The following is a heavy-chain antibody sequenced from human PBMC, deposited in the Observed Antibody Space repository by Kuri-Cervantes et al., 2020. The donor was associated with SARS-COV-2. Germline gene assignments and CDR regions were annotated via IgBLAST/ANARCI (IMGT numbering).Heavy chain of an antibody. CDR1: GGSISSSSYY. D-gene: IGHD6-19*01. J-gene: IGHJ1*01. CDR2: IYYSGST. V-gene: IGHV4-39*02. CDR3: AREGSGWYRYFQH. Sequence: SETLSLTCTVSGGSISSSSYYWGWIRQPPGKGLEWIGSIYYSGSTYYNPSLKSRVTISVDTSKNQFSLKLTSVTAADTAVYYCAREGSGWYRYFQHWGQGTLVTVSS.